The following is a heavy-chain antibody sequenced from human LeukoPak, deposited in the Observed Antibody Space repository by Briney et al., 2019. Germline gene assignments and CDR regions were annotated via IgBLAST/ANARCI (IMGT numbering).Heavy chain of an antibody. J-gene: IGHJ6*02. V-gene: IGHV3-23*05. D-gene: IGHD3/OR15-3a*01. CDR2: IYTNGNT. Sequence: GGSLRLSCAASGFIFRNYGMNWVRQAPGKGLEWVSGIYTNGNTRYADSVRGRFTISRDNSKNTLHLQMHSLRVDDTAVYYCAHLVWEYVGGLDVWGQGTTVTVSS. CDR1: GFIFRNYG. CDR3: AHLVWEYVGGLDV.